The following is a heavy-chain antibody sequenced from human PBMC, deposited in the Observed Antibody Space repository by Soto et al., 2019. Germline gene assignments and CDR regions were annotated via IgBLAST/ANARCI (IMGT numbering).Heavy chain of an antibody. Sequence: SETLSLTCTVSGGSINSNNYYWAWIRQPPGKGLAWIASIYYDGSTYYNPSLKSRVTISIDTSKNQFSLRLRSVTAADTAIYYCAKVVVAATRHTEFDSCGQGTLVTVSA. D-gene: IGHD2-15*01. J-gene: IGHJ4*02. CDR2: IYYDGST. CDR1: GGSINSNNYY. V-gene: IGHV4-39*01. CDR3: AKVVVAATRHTEFDS.